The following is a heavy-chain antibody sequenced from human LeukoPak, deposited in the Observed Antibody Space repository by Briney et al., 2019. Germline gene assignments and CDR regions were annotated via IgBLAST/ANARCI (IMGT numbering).Heavy chain of an antibody. J-gene: IGHJ4*02. D-gene: IGHD5-18*01. CDR1: GASISSHY. CDR2: IYYSGIT. CDR3: ARGVHDTALVFDY. V-gene: IGHV4-59*11. Sequence: PSETLSLTCTVSGASISSHYWSWIRQPPGKGLEWIGYIYYSGITKYNPFHKSRVSISVDTSKNQFSLKLTSVTAADTAVYYCARGVHDTALVFDYWGQGTLVTVSS.